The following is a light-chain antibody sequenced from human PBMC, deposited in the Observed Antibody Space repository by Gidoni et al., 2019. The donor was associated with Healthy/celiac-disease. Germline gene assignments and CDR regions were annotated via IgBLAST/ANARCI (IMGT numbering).Light chain of an antibody. CDR3: QQDGSSLIT. CDR1: QSVSSSY. V-gene: IGKV3-20*01. CDR2: GAS. Sequence: ESELTKYAGTLYLSQGERATHPCRASQSVSSSYLAWYQQKPGQAPRRLIYGASSRATGIPDRFSGSGSGTDFTLTISRLEPEDFAVYYCQQDGSSLITFGQGTQLEIK. J-gene: IGKJ5*01.